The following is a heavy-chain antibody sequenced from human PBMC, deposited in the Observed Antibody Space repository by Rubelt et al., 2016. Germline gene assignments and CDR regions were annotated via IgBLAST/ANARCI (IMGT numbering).Heavy chain of an antibody. D-gene: IGHD6-19*01. Sequence: QVQLQQWGAGLLKPSETLSLTCAVFGGSFSGYYWTWIRQPPGKGLEWIGEINHSGSANSNLSLKSRLTISVDTSKNQFSRKLSSVTAADTAGYYCARGVGSSGWYRYDYWGQGTLVTVSS. CDR2: INHSGSA. V-gene: IGHV4-34*01. CDR1: GGSFSGYY. CDR3: ARGVGSSGWYRYDY. J-gene: IGHJ4*02.